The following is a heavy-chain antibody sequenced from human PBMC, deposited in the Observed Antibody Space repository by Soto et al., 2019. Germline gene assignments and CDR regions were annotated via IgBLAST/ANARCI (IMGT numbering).Heavy chain of an antibody. V-gene: IGHV4-30-4*01. CDR2: IYYSGST. CDR3: ARGRVVVPAAVMFNCLDP. D-gene: IGHD2-2*01. J-gene: IGHJ5*02. CDR1: GGSISSGDYY. Sequence: TSETLSLTCTVSGGSISSGDYYWSWIRQPPGKGLEWIGYIYYSGSTYYNPSLRSRVTISVDRSRTQFSLKMSSVTAADTAVYYCARGRVVVPAAVMFNCLDPWGQGALVTVSS.